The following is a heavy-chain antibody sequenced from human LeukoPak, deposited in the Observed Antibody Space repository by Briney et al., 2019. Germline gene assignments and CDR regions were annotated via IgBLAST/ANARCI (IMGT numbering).Heavy chain of an antibody. Sequence: GGSLRLSCAASGFIFSDYSMNWVRQAPGRGLEWLSYIGLDSGFTSYADSVKGRFTISSDTARNSLYPHLNSLRAEDTALYFCARDHNWAFDSWGQGTLVTVSS. CDR2: IGLDSGFT. CDR3: ARDHNWAFDS. J-gene: IGHJ4*02. D-gene: IGHD1-20*01. CDR1: GFIFSDYS. V-gene: IGHV3-21*05.